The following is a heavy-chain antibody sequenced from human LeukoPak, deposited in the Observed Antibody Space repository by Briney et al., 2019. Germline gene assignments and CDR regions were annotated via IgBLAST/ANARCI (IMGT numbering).Heavy chain of an antibody. CDR1: VGSISSYY. Sequence: SETLSLTCTVSVGSISSYYWSWIRQPPGKGLEWIGYIYYSGSTNYNPSLKSRVTISVDTSKNQFSLKLSSVTAADTAVYYCARDQRSGWFDPWGQGTLVTVSS. CDR3: ARDQRSGWFDP. V-gene: IGHV4-59*01. J-gene: IGHJ5*02. CDR2: IYYSGST.